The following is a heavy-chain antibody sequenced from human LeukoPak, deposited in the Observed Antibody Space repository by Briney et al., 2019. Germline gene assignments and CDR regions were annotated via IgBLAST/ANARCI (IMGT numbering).Heavy chain of an antibody. V-gene: IGHV1-2*02. J-gene: IGHJ4*02. CDR3: ARARWQLVPYFDS. CDR2: INPNSGGT. D-gene: IGHD6-6*01. Sequence: ASVQVSCKASGYTFTDYYMHCVRQAPGQGLEWMGWINPNSGGTNFAQKFQGRVAMTRDTSISTAYLELGSLRSDDTAVYFCARARWQLVPYFDSWGQGTLVTVSS. CDR1: GYTFTDYY.